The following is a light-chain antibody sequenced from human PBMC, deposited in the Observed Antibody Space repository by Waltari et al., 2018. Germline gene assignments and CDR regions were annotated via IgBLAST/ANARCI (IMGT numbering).Light chain of an antibody. CDR1: QSVSGY. CDR2: DAS. J-gene: IGKJ2*01. CDR3: QQRSGWPPMYT. V-gene: IGKV3-11*01. Sequence: VLTQSPATLSLSPGERATLSCRASQSVSGYLAWYQQKPSQAPRLLIYDASDRATGVPARFRGSGSGTEFTLTISSLEPEDFAVYYCQQRSGWPPMYTFGQGTRLEIK.